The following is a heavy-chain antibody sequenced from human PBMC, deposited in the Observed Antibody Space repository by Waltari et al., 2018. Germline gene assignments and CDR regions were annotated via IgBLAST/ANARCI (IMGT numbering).Heavy chain of an antibody. D-gene: IGHD2-15*01. CDR2: INPIGRRT. V-gene: IGHV1-46*01. CDR3: ARDTGVVVAATNRDDRFDY. CDR1: GYTFTSYY. Sequence: QVQLVQSGAEVKKPGASVKVSCKASGYTFTSYYMHWVRQAPGQGLEWMGIINPIGRRTSYAQKFQGRVTMTRDTSTSTVYMELSSLRSEDTAVYYCARDTGVVVAATNRDDRFDYWGQGTLVTVSS. J-gene: IGHJ4*02.